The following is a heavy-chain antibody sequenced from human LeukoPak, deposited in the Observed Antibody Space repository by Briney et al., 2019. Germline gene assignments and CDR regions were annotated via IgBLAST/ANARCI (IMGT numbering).Heavy chain of an antibody. CDR2: ISTSSSYI. CDR3: AKDSLRERIVGSTTRGVNDY. Sequence: PGGSLRLSCAASGFTFSSYNMNWVRQAPGKGLEWVSSISTSSSYIYYADSVKGRFTISRDNAKNSLYLQMNSLRGEDTAVYYCAKDSLRERIVGSTTRGVNDYWGQGTLVTVSS. CDR1: GFTFSSYN. D-gene: IGHD1-26*01. J-gene: IGHJ4*02. V-gene: IGHV3-21*01.